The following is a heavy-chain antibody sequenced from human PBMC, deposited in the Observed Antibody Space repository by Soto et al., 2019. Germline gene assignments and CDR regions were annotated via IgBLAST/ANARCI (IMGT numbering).Heavy chain of an antibody. CDR2: IWYDGSNK. CDR3: ARGWTYYYDSSGSLRDYYYYGMDV. CDR1: GFTSSSYG. J-gene: IGHJ6*02. Sequence: GGSLRLSCAASGFTSSSYGMHWVRQAPGKGLEWVAVIWYDGSNKYYADSVKGRFTISRDNSKNTLYLQMNSLRAEDTAVYYCARGWTYYYDSSGSLRDYYYYGMDVWGQGTTVTVSS. D-gene: IGHD3-22*01. V-gene: IGHV3-33*01.